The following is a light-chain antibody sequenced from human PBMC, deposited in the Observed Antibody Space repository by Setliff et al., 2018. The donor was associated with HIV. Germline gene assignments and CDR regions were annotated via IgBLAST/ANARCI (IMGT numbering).Light chain of an antibody. J-gene: IGLJ1*01. CDR1: SSDVGVYDY. Sequence: QSVLTQPRSVSGSPGQSLIISCTGTSSDVGVYDYVSWYQQHPDKAPKLMIFDVSNRPSGVSNRFSGPKSGNTASLTISGLQTEDEADYYCSSYTNSNTYVFGTGTKVTVL. V-gene: IGLV2-14*03. CDR3: SSYTNSNTYV. CDR2: DVS.